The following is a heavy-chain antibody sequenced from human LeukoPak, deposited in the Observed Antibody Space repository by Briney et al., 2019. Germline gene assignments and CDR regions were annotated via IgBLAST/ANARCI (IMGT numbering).Heavy chain of an antibody. V-gene: IGHV3-30-3*01. CDR2: ISYDGSNK. CDR1: GFTFSSYW. D-gene: IGHD1-20*01. CDR3: AREEYNWNEAGAFDI. J-gene: IGHJ3*02. Sequence: PGGSLRLSCAASGFTFSSYWMSWVRQAPGKGLEWVAVISYDGSNKYYADSVKGRFTISRDNSKNTLYLQMNSLRAEDTAVYYCAREEYNWNEAGAFDIWGQGTMVTVSS.